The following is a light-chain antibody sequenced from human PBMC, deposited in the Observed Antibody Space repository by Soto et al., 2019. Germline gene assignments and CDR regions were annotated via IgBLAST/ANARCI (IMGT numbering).Light chain of an antibody. J-gene: IGKJ1*01. V-gene: IGKV1-39*01. Sequence: DRRMTQSPSSLSASIGDRVTICCRASQDISSSLNWYQHKSGKAPKLLIYAASGLHSGVPSRFSGSGSGTDFTLTISSLQPEDFATYYCQQSYVTPWTFGQGTKVDI. CDR1: QDISSS. CDR3: QQSYVTPWT. CDR2: AAS.